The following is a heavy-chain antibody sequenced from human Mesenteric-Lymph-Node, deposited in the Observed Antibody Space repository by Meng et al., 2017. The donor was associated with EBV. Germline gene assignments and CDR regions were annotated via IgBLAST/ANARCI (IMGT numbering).Heavy chain of an antibody. CDR2: ISTYNGNT. V-gene: IGHV1-18*01. CDR1: GYTFTSYG. D-gene: IGHD6-19*01. Sequence: LVQSGAEVKKPGGSVRVSRKASGYTFTSYGISWVRQAPGQGLEWMGWISTYNGNTNYAQKVQGRVTMTTDTSTTTAYMELRSLRSDDTAVYYCARIAGSGWNFDYWGQGTLVTVSS. CDR3: ARIAGSGWNFDY. J-gene: IGHJ4*02.